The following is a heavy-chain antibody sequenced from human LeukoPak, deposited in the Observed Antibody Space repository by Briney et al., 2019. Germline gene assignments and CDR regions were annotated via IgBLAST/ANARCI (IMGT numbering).Heavy chain of an antibody. D-gene: IGHD3-10*01. CDR1: GGTFSSYA. CDR2: IIPIFGTA. V-gene: IGHV1-69*05. J-gene: IGHJ4*02. Sequence: ASVKVSCKASGGTFSSYAISWVRQAPGQGLEWMGGIIPIFGTANYAQKFQGRVTITTDESTSTAYMELSSLRFEDTAVYYCASNYGSGSYYRFDYWGQGTLVTVSS. CDR3: ASNYGSGSYYRFDY.